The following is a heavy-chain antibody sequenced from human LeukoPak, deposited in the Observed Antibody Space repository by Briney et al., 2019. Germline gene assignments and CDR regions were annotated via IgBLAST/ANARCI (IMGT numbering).Heavy chain of an antibody. Sequence: GGSLRLSCAASGFTVITNDMTWVRQAPGKGLEWVSVLYSDGNTKYADSVQGRFTISRDNSKNTLYLEMDSLSPDDTAVYYCARGVEPLAANTLAYWGQGTLDTVSS. V-gene: IGHV3-53*01. D-gene: IGHD1-14*01. CDR3: ARGVEPLAANTLAY. J-gene: IGHJ4*02. CDR2: LYSDGNT. CDR1: GFTVITND.